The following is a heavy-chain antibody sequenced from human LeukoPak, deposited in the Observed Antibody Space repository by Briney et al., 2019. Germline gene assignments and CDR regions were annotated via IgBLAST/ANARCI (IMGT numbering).Heavy chain of an antibody. J-gene: IGHJ5*02. Sequence: GGSLRLSSAASGFTFSSYAMHWVRQAPGKGLEWVAVISYDGSNKYYADSVKGRFTISRDNSKNTLYLQMNSLRAEDTAVYYCASRFGVPAALTWGQGTLVTVSS. D-gene: IGHD2-2*01. V-gene: IGHV3-30-3*01. CDR1: GFTFSSYA. CDR3: ASRFGVPAALT. CDR2: ISYDGSNK.